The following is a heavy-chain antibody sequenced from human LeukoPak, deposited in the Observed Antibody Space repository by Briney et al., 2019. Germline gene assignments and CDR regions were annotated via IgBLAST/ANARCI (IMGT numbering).Heavy chain of an antibody. D-gene: IGHD6-6*01. CDR1: GGSISRYY. V-gene: IGHV4-59*08. CDR2: IYYSGST. CDR3: ARHVSGSSFDY. Sequence: PSETLSLTCTVSGGSISRYYWSWIRQPPGKGLEWIGYIYYSGSTNYNPSLKSRVTISVDTSKNQFSLMLNSVTAADTAVYYCARHVSGSSFDYWGQGTLATVSS. J-gene: IGHJ4*02.